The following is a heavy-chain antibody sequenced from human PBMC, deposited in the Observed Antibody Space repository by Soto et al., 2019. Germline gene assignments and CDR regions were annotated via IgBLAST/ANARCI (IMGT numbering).Heavy chain of an antibody. CDR1: GYTFTSYG. CDR3: ARGPRITIFGGVDWFDP. Sequence: ASVKVSCKASGYTFTSYGISWVRQAPGQGLEWMGWISAYNGNTNYAQKLQGRVTMTTDTSTSTAYMELKSLRSDDTAVYYCARGPRITIFGGVDWFDPWGRGTLVTLSS. CDR2: ISAYNGNT. D-gene: IGHD3-3*01. V-gene: IGHV1-18*04. J-gene: IGHJ5*02.